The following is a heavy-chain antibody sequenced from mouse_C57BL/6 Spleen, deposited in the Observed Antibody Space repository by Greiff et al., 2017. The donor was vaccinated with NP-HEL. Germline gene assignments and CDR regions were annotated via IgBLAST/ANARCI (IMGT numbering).Heavy chain of an antibody. V-gene: IGHV14-4*01. CDR2: IDPENGDT. Sequence: VQLQQSGAELVRPGASVKLSCTASGFNIKDDYMHWVKQRPEQGLEWIGWIDPENGDTEYASKFQGKATITADTSSNTAYLQLSSLTSEDTAVYYCGDGYSFAYWGQGTLVTVSA. CDR1: GFNIKDDY. J-gene: IGHJ3*01. D-gene: IGHD2-3*01. CDR3: GDGYSFAY.